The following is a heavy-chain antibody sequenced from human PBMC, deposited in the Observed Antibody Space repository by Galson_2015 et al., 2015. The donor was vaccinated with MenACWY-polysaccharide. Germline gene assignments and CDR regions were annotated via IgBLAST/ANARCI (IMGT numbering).Heavy chain of an antibody. CDR3: ARTEAGDFRLDY. CDR2: INGGDGKA. Sequence: SVKVSCKAFGYTFSNYAMHWVRQAPGQRLEWLGWINGGDGKAKYSQDFPDRITITRDTSQSTVSMELSSLRSEDTAVYYCARTEAGDFRLDYWGQGTLVTVSS. J-gene: IGHJ4*02. V-gene: IGHV1-3*01. D-gene: IGHD6-19*01. CDR1: GYTFSNYA.